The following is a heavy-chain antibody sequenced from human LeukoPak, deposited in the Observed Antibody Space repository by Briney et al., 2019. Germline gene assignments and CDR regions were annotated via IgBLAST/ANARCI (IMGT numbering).Heavy chain of an antibody. V-gene: IGHV3-23*01. CDR2: ISGSGGST. D-gene: IGHD1-26*01. CDR1: GFTFSSYG. CDR3: AKARPVTGIVGATGWYFDY. Sequence: QPGGSLRLSCAASGFTFSSYGMSWVRQAPGKGLEWVSAISGSGGSTYYADSVKGRFTISRDNSKNTLYLQMNSLRAEDTAVYYCAKARPVTGIVGATGWYFDYWGQGTLVTVSS. J-gene: IGHJ4*02.